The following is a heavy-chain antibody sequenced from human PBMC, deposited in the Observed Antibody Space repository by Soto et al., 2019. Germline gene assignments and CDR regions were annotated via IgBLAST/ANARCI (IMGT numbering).Heavy chain of an antibody. CDR1: GYDFTDHY. CDR3: ARAPRGGVIIVITSAQIDY. V-gene: IGHV1-46*01. Sequence: ASVKVSCKAAGYDFTDHYIHWVRQAPGQGLKWMGIISPNGGSTRYSQQFQARITMTRDTSTSTVYMELSSLRSEDTAVYYCARAPRGGVIIVITSAQIDYCGQGTLVTVSS. D-gene: IGHD3-10*01. CDR2: ISPNGGST. J-gene: IGHJ4*02.